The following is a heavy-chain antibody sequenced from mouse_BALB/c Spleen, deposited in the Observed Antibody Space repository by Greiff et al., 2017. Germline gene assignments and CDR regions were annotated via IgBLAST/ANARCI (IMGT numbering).Heavy chain of an antibody. Sequence: VQLQESGPGLVAPSQSLSITCTVSGFSLTSYGVHWVRQPPGKGLEWLGVIWAGGSTNYNSALMSRLSISKDNSKSQVFLKMNSLQTDDTAMYYGARGAGGRAWFAYWGQGTLVTVSA. CDR1: GFSLTSYG. CDR3: ARGAGGRAWFAY. D-gene: IGHD3-3*01. CDR2: IWAGGST. V-gene: IGHV2-9*02. J-gene: IGHJ3*01.